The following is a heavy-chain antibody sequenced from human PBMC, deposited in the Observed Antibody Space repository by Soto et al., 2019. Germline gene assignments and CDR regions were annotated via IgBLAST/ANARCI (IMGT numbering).Heavy chain of an antibody. CDR1: GFSLSTSGVG. J-gene: IGHJ4*02. CDR2: IYWDDDK. Sequence: QITLKESGPTLVKPTQTLTLTCTFSGFSLSTSGVGVGWIRQPPGKALEWLALIYWDDDKRYSPSLKSRLTIPKDTSKNQVVLTMPNMDPVDIATYYCAHQINLQPPDYWGQGTLVTVSS. CDR3: AHQINLQPPDY. V-gene: IGHV2-5*02. D-gene: IGHD5-18*01.